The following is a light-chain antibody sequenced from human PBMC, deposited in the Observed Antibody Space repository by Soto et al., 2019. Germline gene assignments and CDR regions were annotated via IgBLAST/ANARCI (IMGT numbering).Light chain of an antibody. Sequence: DIQMTQSPSTLSASVGDRVTNTCRASQSISSWLAWYQQKPGKAPQLLIYDASSFESGVPSRFRGSVSGTKFSLTSSSLQPDDFATYYGEQYNRYPVACVQGTKVEIK. CDR3: EQYNRYPVA. CDR1: QSISSW. V-gene: IGKV1-5*01. J-gene: IGKJ1*01. CDR2: DAS.